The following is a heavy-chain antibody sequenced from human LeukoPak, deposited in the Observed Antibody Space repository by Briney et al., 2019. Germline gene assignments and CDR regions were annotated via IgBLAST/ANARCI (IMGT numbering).Heavy chain of an antibody. D-gene: IGHD5-12*01. CDR1: GFTFSSYS. CDR3: ARVSTSTDIWKMPQDHDY. Sequence: PGGSLRLSCAASGFTFSSYSMNWVRQAPGKGLEWVSSISSSSSYIYYADSVKGRFTISRDNAKNSLYLQMNSLRAEDTAVYYCARVSTSTDIWKMPQDHDYWGQGTLVTVSS. J-gene: IGHJ4*02. CDR2: ISSSSSYI. V-gene: IGHV3-21*01.